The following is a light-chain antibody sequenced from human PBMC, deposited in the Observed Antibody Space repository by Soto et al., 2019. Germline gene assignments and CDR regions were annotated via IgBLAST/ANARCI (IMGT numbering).Light chain of an antibody. Sequence: QSVLTQPPSVSGAPGQRVTISCTGSSYNIGAGYDVHWYQQLPGTAPKHPIYHNSTRPSGVPDRFAGSKSGTSASLAITGLQADDEADYYCQSYDSSLRGEVFGGGTKLTVL. V-gene: IGLV1-40*01. CDR3: QSYDSSLRGEV. CDR1: SYNIGAGYD. CDR2: HNS. J-gene: IGLJ2*01.